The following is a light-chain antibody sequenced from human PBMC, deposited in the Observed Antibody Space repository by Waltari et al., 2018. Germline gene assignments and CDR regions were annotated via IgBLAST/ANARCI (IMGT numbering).Light chain of an antibody. CDR3: NSYAGSSSWV. CDR1: SSDVGFYNY. J-gene: IGLJ3*02. V-gene: IGLV2-14*01. CDR2: DVI. Sequence: QSALTQPASVSGSPGQSITISCTGTSSDVGFYNYVSWYQQHPGQAPKLMIYDVIERPSGVSERFSGSKAGNTASLAICGLQAEDEADYYCNSYAGSSSWVFGGGTKLTV.